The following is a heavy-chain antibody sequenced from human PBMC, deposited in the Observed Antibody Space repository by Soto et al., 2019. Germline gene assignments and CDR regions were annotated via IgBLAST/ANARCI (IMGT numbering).Heavy chain of an antibody. Sequence: SETLSLTCAVYGGSFSGYYWSWIRQPPGKGLEWIGEINHSGSTNYNPSLKSRVTISVDTSKNQFSLKLSSVTAADTAVYYCARGRGYYDILTGHLDYFDYWGQGTLVTVSS. CDR1: GGSFSGYY. D-gene: IGHD3-9*01. CDR2: INHSGST. J-gene: IGHJ4*02. CDR3: ARGRGYYDILTGHLDYFDY. V-gene: IGHV4-34*01.